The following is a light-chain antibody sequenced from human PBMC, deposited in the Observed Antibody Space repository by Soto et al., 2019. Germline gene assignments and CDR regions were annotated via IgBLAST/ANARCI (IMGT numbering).Light chain of an antibody. J-gene: IGLJ3*02. CDR3: CSYAGSRTWV. CDR2: EGS. V-gene: IGLV2-23*01. CDR1: SSDVGSYNL. Sequence: QSVLTQPASVSGSPGQSITISCTGTSSDVGSYNLVSWYQHHPGKAPKLMIYEGSKRPSGVSNRFSGSRSANTASLTISGLQAEDEADYYCCSYAGSRTWVFGGGNKVTVL.